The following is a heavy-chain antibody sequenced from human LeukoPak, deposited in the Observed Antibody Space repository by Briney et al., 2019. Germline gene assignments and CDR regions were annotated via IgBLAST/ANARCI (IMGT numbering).Heavy chain of an antibody. Sequence: GGSLRLSCAASGFTFTSYAMSWVRQAPGKGLEWVSAISGSGGSTYYADSVKGRFTISRDNSKNTLYLQMNSLRAEDTAVYYCAKDLRRFGELLPFDYWGQGTLVTVSS. D-gene: IGHD3-10*01. CDR3: AKDLRRFGELLPFDY. CDR2: ISGSGGST. V-gene: IGHV3-23*01. J-gene: IGHJ4*02. CDR1: GFTFTSYA.